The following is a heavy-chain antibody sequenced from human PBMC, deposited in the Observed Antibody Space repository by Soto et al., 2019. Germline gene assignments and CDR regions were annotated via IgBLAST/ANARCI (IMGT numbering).Heavy chain of an antibody. D-gene: IGHD3-10*01. Sequence: GASVKVSCKASGNTFTSYDINWVRQATGHGLEWMGWTNPNSGNIGYAQKFQGRVTMTRDTAIRTAYMEVSRLRSDGTAVYYCARGRASGSYYLLDYWGQGTLVTVS. V-gene: IGHV1-8*01. J-gene: IGHJ4*02. CDR2: TNPNSGNI. CDR1: GNTFTSYD. CDR3: ARGRASGSYYLLDY.